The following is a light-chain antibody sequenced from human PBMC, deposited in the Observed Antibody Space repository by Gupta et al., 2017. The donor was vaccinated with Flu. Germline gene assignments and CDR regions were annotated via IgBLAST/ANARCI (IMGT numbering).Light chain of an antibody. CDR1: SFATQF. V-gene: IGLV3-25*02. J-gene: IGLJ3*02. CDR2: KST. CDR3: QTADSTGSSVL. Sequence: SYELAQLPSMSLSPGPSARPTCSGDSFATQFAYWHRQKPGRAPVMIIYKSTERASGIPRRFSGSTSVTLATLTISRVEAEDEADYYCQTADSTGSSVLFGGGTKLTVL.